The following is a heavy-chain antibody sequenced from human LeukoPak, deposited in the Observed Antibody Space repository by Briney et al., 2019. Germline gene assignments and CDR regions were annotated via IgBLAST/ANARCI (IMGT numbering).Heavy chain of an antibody. CDR2: MNPNSGNT. V-gene: IGHV1-8*01. D-gene: IGHD3-10*01. CDR1: GYTFTSYD. J-gene: IGHJ3*02. Sequence: ASVKVSCKASGYTFTSYDINWVRQATGQGLEWMGWMNPNSGNTGYAQKFRGRVTMTRNTSISTAYMELSSLRSEDMAVYYCARVGQAGEAFDIWGQGTMVTVSS. CDR3: ARVGQAGEAFDI.